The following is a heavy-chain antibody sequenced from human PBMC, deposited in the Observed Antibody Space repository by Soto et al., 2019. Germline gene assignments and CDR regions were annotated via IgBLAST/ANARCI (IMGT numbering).Heavy chain of an antibody. D-gene: IGHD2-2*01. CDR2: INHSGST. CDR1: GGSFSGYY. V-gene: IGHV4-34*01. J-gene: IGHJ5*02. CDR3: ARGRLVVPTALFNWFDP. Sequence: SETLSLTCAVYGGSFSGYYWSWIRQPPGKGLEWIGEINHSGSTNYNPSLKSRVTISVDTSKNQFSLKRSSVTAADTAVYYCARGRLVVPTALFNWFDPWGQGTLVTVSS.